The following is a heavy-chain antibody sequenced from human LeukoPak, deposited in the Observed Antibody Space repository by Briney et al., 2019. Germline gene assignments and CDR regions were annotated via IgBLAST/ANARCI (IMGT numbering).Heavy chain of an antibody. D-gene: IGHD1-26*01. CDR2: INHSGST. CDR3: ARGHDGVGATTFGMDV. J-gene: IGHJ6*02. Sequence: PGGSLRLSCAASGFTFSSYSMNWVRQPPGKGLEWIGEINHSGSTNYNPSLKSRVTISVDTSKNQFSLKLSSVTAADTAVYYCARGHDGVGATTFGMDVWGQGTTVTVSS. V-gene: IGHV4-34*01. CDR1: GFTFSSYS.